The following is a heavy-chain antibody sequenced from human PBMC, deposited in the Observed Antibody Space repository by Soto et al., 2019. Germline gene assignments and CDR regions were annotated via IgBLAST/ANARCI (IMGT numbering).Heavy chain of an antibody. CDR1: GGSFSGCY. V-gene: IGHV4-34*01. CDR2: INHSGST. Sequence: LSLTCAVYGGSFSGCYWSWIRQPPGKGLEWIGEINHSGSTNYNPSLKSRVTISVDTSKNQFSLKLSSVTAADTAVYYCARLKYYDFWSGYYGIDYWGQGTLVTVSS. CDR3: ARLKYYDFWSGYYGIDY. D-gene: IGHD3-3*01. J-gene: IGHJ4*02.